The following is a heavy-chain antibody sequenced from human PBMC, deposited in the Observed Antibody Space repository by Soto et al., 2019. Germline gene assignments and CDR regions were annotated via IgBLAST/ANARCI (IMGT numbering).Heavy chain of an antibody. CDR1: GFTFSSYG. V-gene: IGHV3-30*18. Sequence: GGSLRLSCAASGFTFSSYGMHWVRQAPGKGLEWVAVISYDESNKYYADSGKGRFTISRDNSKNTLYLQMNSLRAEDTAVYYCAKDLPSNSITYYFDYWGQGTLVTVSS. CDR2: ISYDESNK. J-gene: IGHJ4*02. D-gene: IGHD3-3*01. CDR3: AKDLPSNSITYYFDY.